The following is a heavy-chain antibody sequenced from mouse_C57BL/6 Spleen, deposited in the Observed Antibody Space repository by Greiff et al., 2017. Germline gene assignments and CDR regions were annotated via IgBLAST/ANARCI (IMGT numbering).Heavy chain of an antibody. CDR2: IDPSDSET. Sequence: VQLQQPGAELVRPGSSVKLSCKASGYTFTSYWMHWVKQRPIQGLEWIGNIDPSDSETHYNQKFKDKATLTVDKSSSTAYMQLSSLTSEDSAVYYCALTYYDYDAWFAYWGQGTLVTVSA. D-gene: IGHD2-4*01. CDR1: GYTFTSYW. CDR3: ALTYYDYDAWFAY. V-gene: IGHV1-52*01. J-gene: IGHJ3*01.